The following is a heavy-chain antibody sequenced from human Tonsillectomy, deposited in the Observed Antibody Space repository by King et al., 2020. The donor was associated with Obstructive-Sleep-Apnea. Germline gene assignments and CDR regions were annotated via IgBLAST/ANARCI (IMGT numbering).Heavy chain of an antibody. CDR1: GGSFSGHY. D-gene: IGHD4-17*01. CDR2: INHSGST. CDR3: ATFYGDHRSDDY. Sequence: VQLQQWGAGLLKPSETLSLTCAVYGGSFSGHYWSWIRQPPGKGLEWIGDINHSGSTNYNPSLKSRVTISVDTSKNQFSLKLTSVTAADTAVYYCATFYGDHRSDDYWGQGTLVTVSS. V-gene: IGHV4-34*01. J-gene: IGHJ4*02.